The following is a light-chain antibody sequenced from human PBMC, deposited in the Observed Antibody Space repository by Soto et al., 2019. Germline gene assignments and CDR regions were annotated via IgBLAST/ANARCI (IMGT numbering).Light chain of an antibody. Sequence: ILMTQSTATLSVSPAERATLSCRASQSVSNNLAWYQQKPGQAPRLLIYDASTRATGIPARFSGSGSGTEFTLTISGLQSEDFAVYYCQQYNNWPPWTFGQGTKVEIK. V-gene: IGKV3-15*01. CDR1: QSVSNN. CDR2: DAS. J-gene: IGKJ1*01. CDR3: QQYNNWPPWT.